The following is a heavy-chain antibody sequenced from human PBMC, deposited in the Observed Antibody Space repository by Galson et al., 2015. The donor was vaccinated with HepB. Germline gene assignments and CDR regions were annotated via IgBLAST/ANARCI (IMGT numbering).Heavy chain of an antibody. CDR1: AYSFTGYY. V-gene: IGHV1-2*06. Sequence: SVKVSCKASAYSFTGYYFHWVRQAPGQGLEWMGRINPATGGTNYEQKFQGRVTMTRDRSINTVYMELNRLTSDDTAVYYCARGLVGAAKTAGWGQGTLVTVSS. D-gene: IGHD2-15*01. CDR3: ARGLVGAAKTAG. CDR2: INPATGGT. J-gene: IGHJ4*02.